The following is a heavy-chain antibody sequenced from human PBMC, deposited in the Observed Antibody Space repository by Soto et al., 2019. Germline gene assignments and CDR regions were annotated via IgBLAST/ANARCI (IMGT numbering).Heavy chain of an antibody. Sequence: WGTLSLTCSVSGGSISSTTFYWGWIRQPPRQGLELIGSISYRGSTSYNPSLKSRVTMSVDTSKNQFSLRLTSVTAADTAVYYCARLLGWSNSNSSDPWGQGTLVTVS. D-gene: IGHD6-19*01. CDR2: ISYRGST. CDR1: GGSISSTTFY. J-gene: IGHJ5*02. V-gene: IGHV4-39*01. CDR3: ARLLGWSNSNSSDP.